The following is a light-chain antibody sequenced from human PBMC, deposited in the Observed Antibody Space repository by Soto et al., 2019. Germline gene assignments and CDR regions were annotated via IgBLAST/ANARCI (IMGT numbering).Light chain of an antibody. CDR1: QSVSSSY. CDR2: AAS. CDR3: QQYGSSTGFT. J-gene: IGKJ3*01. Sequence: IVLTQSPGTLSLSPGERATLSCRASQSVSSSYLAWYQQKPGQAPRLLIYAASSRAAGIPGRFSGRGSGTDFTLTISRLEPEDFAVYYCQQYGSSTGFTFGPGTKVEIK. V-gene: IGKV3-20*01.